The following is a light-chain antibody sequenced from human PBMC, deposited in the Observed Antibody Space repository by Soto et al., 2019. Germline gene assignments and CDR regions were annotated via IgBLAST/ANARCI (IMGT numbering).Light chain of an antibody. J-gene: IGKJ4*01. CDR1: QSVSSNY. Sequence: IVLTQSPGTLSLSPGEGATLSCRASQSVSSNYLAWYQQKPGQAPRLLIYGASSRATGIPARFSGSGSGTDFTLTITRLEPEDFAVYYCQQYATSPKLTFGGGTKVEIK. CDR3: QQYATSPKLT. V-gene: IGKV3-20*01. CDR2: GAS.